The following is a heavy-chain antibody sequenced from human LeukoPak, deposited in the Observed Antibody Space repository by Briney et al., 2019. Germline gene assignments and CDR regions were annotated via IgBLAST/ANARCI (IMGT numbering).Heavy chain of an antibody. V-gene: IGHV4-61*01. CDR3: ARARHPNWFDP. Sequence: PSETLSLTCTVSGGSVSSGSYYWSWLRQPPGKGLEWIGYIYYSGSSNYNPYLKSRVAISVDTSKNQFSLKLSSVTAADTAVYYCARARHPNWFDPWGQGTLVTVSS. J-gene: IGHJ5*02. CDR1: GGSVSSGSYY. CDR2: IYYSGSS.